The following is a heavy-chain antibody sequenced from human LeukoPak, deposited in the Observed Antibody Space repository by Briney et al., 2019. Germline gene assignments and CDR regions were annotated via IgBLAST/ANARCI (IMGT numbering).Heavy chain of an antibody. V-gene: IGHV3-30*18. CDR1: GFTFSSFG. D-gene: IGHD3-3*01. CDR2: ISYDGSDK. Sequence: PGRSLRLSCAASGFTFSSFGMHWVRQAPGKGLEWVAVISYDGSDKYYADSVKGRFTISRDKSKNTLNLQMNSLRSEDTAVYYCAKVYDFLRNGMDVWGQGTTVTVSS. J-gene: IGHJ6*02. CDR3: AKVYDFLRNGMDV.